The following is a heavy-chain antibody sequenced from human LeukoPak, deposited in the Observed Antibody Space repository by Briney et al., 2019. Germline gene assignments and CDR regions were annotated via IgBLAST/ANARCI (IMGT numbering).Heavy chain of an antibody. V-gene: IGHV4-30-4*01. CDR2: IYYSGST. J-gene: IGHJ3*02. CDR1: GGSISSGDYY. CDR3: ARYYGILTGYRNDAFDI. Sequence: SETLSLTCTVSGGSISSGDYYWSWIRQPPGKGLEWIGYIYYSGSTYYNPSLKSRVTISVDTSKNQFSLKLSSVTAADTAVYYCARYYGILTGYRNDAFDIWGQGTMVTVSS. D-gene: IGHD3-9*01.